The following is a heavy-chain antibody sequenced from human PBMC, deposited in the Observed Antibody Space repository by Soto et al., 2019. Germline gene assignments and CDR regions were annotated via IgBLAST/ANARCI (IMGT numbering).Heavy chain of an antibody. V-gene: IGHV4-39*07. Sequence: SETLSLTCTVSGGSISSSSYYWSWIRQPPGKGLEWIGGIYYSGSTYYNPSLKSRVTISVDKSKNQFSLKLSSVTAADTALYYCASGPVRGEPGYWGQGTLVTVSS. CDR3: ASGPVRGEPGY. CDR2: IYYSGST. D-gene: IGHD3-10*01. J-gene: IGHJ4*02. CDR1: GGSISSSSYY.